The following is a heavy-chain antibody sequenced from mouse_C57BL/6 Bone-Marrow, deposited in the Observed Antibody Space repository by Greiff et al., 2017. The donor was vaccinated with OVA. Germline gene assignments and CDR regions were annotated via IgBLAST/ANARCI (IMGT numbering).Heavy chain of an antibody. D-gene: IGHD2-1*01. J-gene: IGHJ1*03. V-gene: IGHV7-1*01. CDR1: GFTFSDFY. CDR2: SRNKANDYTT. CDR3: ARANYGKGWYCDV. Sequence: EVQRVESGGGLVQPGRSLRLSCATSGFTFSDFYMEWVRQAPGKGLEWIAASRNKANDYTTESSASVKGRFIVSRDTSQSILYLQMNALIADDTAIYYGARANYGKGWYCDVWGTGTTVTVSS.